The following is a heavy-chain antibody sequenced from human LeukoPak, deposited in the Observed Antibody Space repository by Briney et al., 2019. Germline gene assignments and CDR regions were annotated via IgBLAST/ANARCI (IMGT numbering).Heavy chain of an antibody. V-gene: IGHV1-8*01. D-gene: IGHD6-19*01. J-gene: IGHJ4*02. CDR1: GYTFTSYD. Sequence: ASVKVSCKASGYTFTSYDINWVRQATGQGLEWRGWMNPNSGNTGYAQKFQGRVTMTRNTSISTAYMELSSLRSEDTAVYYCARVAVPMRVRGYDYWGQGTLVTVSS. CDR2: MNPNSGNT. CDR3: ARVAVPMRVRGYDY.